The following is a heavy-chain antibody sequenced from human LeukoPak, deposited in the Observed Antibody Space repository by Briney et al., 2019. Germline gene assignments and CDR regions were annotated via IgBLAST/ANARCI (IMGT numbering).Heavy chain of an antibody. D-gene: IGHD2-2*01. V-gene: IGHV3-23*01. Sequence: GGSLRLSCAASGFTFSSYAMSWVRQAPGKGLEWVSAISGSGGSTYYADSVKGRFTISRDNSKNTMYLQLNSLRAEDTAVYYCAARWGYCSSTSCYYYYYYMDVWGKGTTVTVSS. CDR3: AARWGYCSSTSCYYYYYYMDV. CDR2: ISGSGGST. CDR1: GFTFSSYA. J-gene: IGHJ6*03.